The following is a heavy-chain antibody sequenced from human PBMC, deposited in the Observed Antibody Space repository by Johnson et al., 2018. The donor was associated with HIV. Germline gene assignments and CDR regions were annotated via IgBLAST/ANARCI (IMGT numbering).Heavy chain of an antibody. V-gene: IGHV3-30*02. CDR2: IGYDGGSK. J-gene: IGHJ3*01. Sequence: QVQLVESGGGVVQPGGSLRLSCAASGFNFNNYGMHWVRQAPGRGLEWVAFIGYDGGSKYYADYVKGRFTISRDFSKKNLYLQIDAVRPEDSAVYYCAKGEAQEGWIQLQSYAVDFWDQGTMVTVSS. CDR1: GFNFNNYG. CDR3: AKGEAQEGWIQLQSYAVDF. D-gene: IGHD5-18*01.